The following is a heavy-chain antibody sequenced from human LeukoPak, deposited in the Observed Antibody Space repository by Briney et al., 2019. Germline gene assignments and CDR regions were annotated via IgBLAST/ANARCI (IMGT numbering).Heavy chain of an antibody. Sequence: SETLSLTCTVSGGSISSNGYYWGWIRQPPGKGLEWIGSIYYGGSTSYNPSLKSRGTISVDTSKNQVSLKLSSVTAADTAVYYCARGSRVCTNGVCYTGYYYYGMDVWGQGTTVTVSS. CDR3: ARGSRVCTNGVCYTGYYYYGMDV. J-gene: IGHJ6*02. CDR1: GGSISSNGYY. V-gene: IGHV4-39*01. CDR2: IYYGGST. D-gene: IGHD2-8*01.